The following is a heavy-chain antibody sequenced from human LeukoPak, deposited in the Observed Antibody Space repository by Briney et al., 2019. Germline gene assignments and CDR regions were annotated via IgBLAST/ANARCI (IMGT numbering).Heavy chain of an antibody. Sequence: GGSLRLSCAASGLPFSGYWMSWVRQAPGKGLEWVANIKPDGSERYYVDSVKGRFTISRDNAKNSLYLQMNSLRVEDTAVYYCASGNWNDRAFDIWGQGTMVTVSS. D-gene: IGHD1-20*01. V-gene: IGHV3-7*01. CDR3: ASGNWNDRAFDI. CDR2: IKPDGSER. J-gene: IGHJ3*02. CDR1: GLPFSGYW.